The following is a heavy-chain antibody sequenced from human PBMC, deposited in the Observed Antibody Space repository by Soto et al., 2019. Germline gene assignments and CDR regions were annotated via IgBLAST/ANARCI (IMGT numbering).Heavy chain of an antibody. CDR1: GYTFTSYD. J-gene: IGHJ3*02. CDR2: MNPNSGNT. CDR3: ARVHTIIVVVPAAIDAFDI. V-gene: IGHV1-8*01. D-gene: IGHD2-2*01. Sequence: GASVKVSCKASGYTFTSYDINWVRQATGQGLEWMGRMNPNSGNTGYAQKFQGRVTMTRNTSISTAYMELSSLRSEDTAVYYCARVHTIIVVVPAAIDAFDIWGQGTMVTVSS.